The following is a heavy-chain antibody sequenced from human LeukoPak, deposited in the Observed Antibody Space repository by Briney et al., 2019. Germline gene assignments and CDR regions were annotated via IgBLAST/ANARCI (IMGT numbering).Heavy chain of an antibody. D-gene: IGHD3-22*01. CDR2: IYHSGST. J-gene: IGHJ2*01. CDR3: ARGQTIVVVITEYFDL. CDR1: GGSISSGGYS. Sequence: SQTLSLTCAVSGGSISSGGYSWSWIRQPPGKGLEWIGYIYHSGSTYYNPSLKSRVTISVDRSKNQFPLKLSSVTAADTAVYYCARGQTIVVVITEYFDLWGRGTLVTVSS. V-gene: IGHV4-30-2*01.